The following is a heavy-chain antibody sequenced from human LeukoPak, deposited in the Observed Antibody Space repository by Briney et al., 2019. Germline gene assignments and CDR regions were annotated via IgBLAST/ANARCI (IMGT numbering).Heavy chain of an antibody. CDR3: ARGSYYYMDV. J-gene: IGHJ6*03. V-gene: IGHV1-46*01. CDR1: GGTFTKYY. CDR2: INPNGGTT. Sequence: ASVKVSCKASGGTFTKYYMHWVRQAPGQGLEWMGIINPNGGTTSYAQRFQGRLTLTRDTSTSTFYMELSTLKSEDTAVYYCARGSYYYMDVWVKGATVTISS.